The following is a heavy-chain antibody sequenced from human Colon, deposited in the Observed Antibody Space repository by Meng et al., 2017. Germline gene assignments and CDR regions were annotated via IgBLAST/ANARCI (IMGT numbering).Heavy chain of an antibody. J-gene: IGHJ4*02. CDR2: ISYDGSYK. V-gene: IGHV3-30-3*01. D-gene: IGHD3-22*01. CDR1: GCIFRNYA. CDR3: AKETSDSSAFYRYDI. Sequence: QVQLVESGGGVVQPGRSLRLSCAASGCIFRNYAMHWVRQSPGKGMEWGAVISYDGSYKNYADSVKGRFTISRDNSKNTLYLQMDSLRAEDTAVYYCAKETSDSSAFYRYDIWGQGSLVTVSS.